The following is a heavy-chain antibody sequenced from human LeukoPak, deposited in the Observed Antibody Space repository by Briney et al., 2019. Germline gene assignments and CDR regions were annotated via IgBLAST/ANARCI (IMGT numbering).Heavy chain of an antibody. CDR2: INSDGSST. Sequence: GGSLRLSCAASGFTFSSYWMHWVRQAPGKGLVWVSRINSDGSSTSYADSVKGRFTISRDNAKNTLYLQMNSLRAEDTAVYYCAKDLHSYGFPSYFDYWGQGTLVTVSS. D-gene: IGHD5-18*01. J-gene: IGHJ4*02. CDR3: AKDLHSYGFPSYFDY. CDR1: GFTFSSYW. V-gene: IGHV3-74*01.